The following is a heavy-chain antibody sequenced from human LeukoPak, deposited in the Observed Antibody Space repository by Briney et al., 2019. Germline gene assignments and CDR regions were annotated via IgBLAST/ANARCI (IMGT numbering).Heavy chain of an antibody. Sequence: ASVKVSCKASGYTFTGYYFHWVRQAHGQGLEWMGWINPNSGGTNYAQRFQGRVTLTWDTSISTAYMELNRLTSDDTAVYYCAASDGHIKAGYYCYMDVWGKGTSVTVSS. D-gene: IGHD3-10*01. J-gene: IGHJ6*03. CDR1: GYTFTGYY. CDR2: INPNSGGT. CDR3: AASDGHIKAGYYCYMDV. V-gene: IGHV1-2*02.